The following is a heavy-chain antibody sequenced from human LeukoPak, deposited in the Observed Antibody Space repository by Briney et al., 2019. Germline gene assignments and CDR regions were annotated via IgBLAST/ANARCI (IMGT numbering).Heavy chain of an antibody. CDR2: IYPGDSDT. V-gene: IGHV5-51*01. D-gene: IGHD3-10*01. Sequence: GESLKISCKGSVYSFANYWIGWVRQMPGKGLEWMGIIYPGDSDTRDSPSFQGQVTISADKSISTAYLQWSSLKASDTAMYYCARLPNYYGSGTTRAYFDYWGQGTLVTVSS. J-gene: IGHJ4*02. CDR3: ARLPNYYGSGTTRAYFDY. CDR1: VYSFANYW.